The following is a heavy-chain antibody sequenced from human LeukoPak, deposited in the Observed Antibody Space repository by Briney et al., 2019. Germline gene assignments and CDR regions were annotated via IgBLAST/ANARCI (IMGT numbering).Heavy chain of an antibody. CDR2: ISGSADTT. CDR1: GFTFSDYA. V-gene: IGHV3-23*01. Sequence: GGSLGLSCTASGFTFSDYAMSWVRQAPGKGLEWVSSISGSADTTDYADSVKGRFTISRDNSNDTLYLQMSSLRAEDTAIYYCAKDHLAIFMIVVVFDSWGQGTLVTVSS. J-gene: IGHJ4*02. CDR3: AKDHLAIFMIVVVFDS. D-gene: IGHD3-22*01.